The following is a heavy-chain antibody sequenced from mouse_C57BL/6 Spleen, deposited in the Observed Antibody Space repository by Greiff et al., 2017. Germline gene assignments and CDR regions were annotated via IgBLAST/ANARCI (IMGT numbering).Heavy chain of an antibody. V-gene: IGHV1-64*01. D-gene: IGHD1-1*01. Sequence: VQLQQPGAELVKPGASVKLSCKASGYTFTRYWMHWVKQRPGQGLEWIGMFHPNSGSTNYNEKFKSKATLTVDKSSSTAYMQLSSLTSEDSAVYYCARKGYYGSGPYWYFDVWVTGTTVTVSS. CDR1: GYTFTRYW. CDR3: ARKGYYGSGPYWYFDV. CDR2: FHPNSGST. J-gene: IGHJ1*03.